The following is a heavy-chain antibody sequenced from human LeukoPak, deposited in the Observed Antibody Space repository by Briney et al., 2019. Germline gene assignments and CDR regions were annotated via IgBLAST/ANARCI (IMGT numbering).Heavy chain of an antibody. CDR3: ARSRYYYGSGNYGVPNWFDP. CDR1: GGSISSNSYY. V-gene: IGHV4-39*01. Sequence: PSETLSLTCTVSGGSISSNSYYWGWIRQSPGKGLEWIGSIYYSGSTYYNPSLKSRVTISVDTSKNQFSLKLSSVTAADTAMYYCARSRYYYGSGNYGVPNWFDPWGQGTLVTVSS. D-gene: IGHD3-10*01. J-gene: IGHJ5*02. CDR2: IYYSGST.